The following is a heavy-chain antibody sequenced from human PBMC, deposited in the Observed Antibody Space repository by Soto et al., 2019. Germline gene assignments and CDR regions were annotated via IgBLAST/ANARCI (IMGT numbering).Heavy chain of an antibody. J-gene: IGHJ5*02. CDR1: GYTFTSYD. CDR3: ARKVPVYKSSSVWFDP. CDR2: MNPNSGNT. D-gene: IGHD6-13*01. V-gene: IGHV1-8*01. Sequence: ASVKVSCKASGYTFTSYDINWVRQATGQGLEWMGWMNPNSGNTGYAQKFQGRVTMTRNTSISTAYMELSSLRSEDTAVYYCARKVPVYKSSSVWFDPWGQGTLVTAPQ.